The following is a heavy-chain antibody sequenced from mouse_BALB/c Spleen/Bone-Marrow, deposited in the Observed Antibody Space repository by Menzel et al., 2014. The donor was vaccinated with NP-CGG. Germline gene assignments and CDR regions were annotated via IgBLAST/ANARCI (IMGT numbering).Heavy chain of an antibody. Sequence: EVQLVESGGGLVQPGESLKLSCESNEYEFPSHDMSWVRKTPEKRLELVAAINSDGGSTYYPDTMERRFIISRDNSKKTLYLQMSSLRAEGTAFYYCARHGDYYGSSLFAYWGQGTLVTVSA. CDR1: EYEFPSHD. CDR3: ARHGDYYGSSLFAY. J-gene: IGHJ3*01. D-gene: IGHD1-1*01. CDR2: INSDGGST. V-gene: IGHV5-2*01.